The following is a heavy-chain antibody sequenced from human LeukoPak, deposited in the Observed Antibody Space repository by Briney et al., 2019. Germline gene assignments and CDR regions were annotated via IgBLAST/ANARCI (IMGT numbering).Heavy chain of an antibody. Sequence: SETLSLTCTVSGGSISSSTYYWAWIRQPPGKGLEWLGSMNYGGSTYYNASLKSRVTISVDTSKNQVSLKLSSVTAADTAVYYCAPLPAAMKGHGWFDPWGQGTLVTVSS. CDR2: MNYGGST. D-gene: IGHD2-2*01. CDR1: GGSISSSTYY. CDR3: APLPAAMKGHGWFDP. J-gene: IGHJ5*02. V-gene: IGHV4-39*01.